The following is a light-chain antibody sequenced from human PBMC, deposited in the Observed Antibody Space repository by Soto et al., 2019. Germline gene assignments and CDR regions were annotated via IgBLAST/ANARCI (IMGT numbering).Light chain of an antibody. J-gene: IGLJ3*02. CDR2: LNSDGSH. Sequence: QLVLTQSPSASASLGASVKLTCTLSSGHSSYAIAWHQQQAEKAPRYLMKLNSDGSHTKGDGIPDRFSGSSSGAERFLTISSLQSDDEADYYCQTWGTGIQVFGGGTKLTVL. V-gene: IGLV4-69*01. CDR1: SGHSSYA. CDR3: QTWGTGIQV.